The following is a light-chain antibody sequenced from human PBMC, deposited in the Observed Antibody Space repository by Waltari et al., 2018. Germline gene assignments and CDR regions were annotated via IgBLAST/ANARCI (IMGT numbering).Light chain of an antibody. CDR2: EVT. CDR1: SGDVGSY. CDR3: STYAGNDKLV. V-gene: IGLV2-8*01. Sequence: QSALTQPPSASGSPGQSVTISCTATSGDVGSYVSWYHQHPGRAPKVLIFEVTKRPSGVPHRFSASGSGNTASLTVSGLQAEDEADYYCSTYAGNDKLVFGGGTKLTVL. J-gene: IGLJ3*02.